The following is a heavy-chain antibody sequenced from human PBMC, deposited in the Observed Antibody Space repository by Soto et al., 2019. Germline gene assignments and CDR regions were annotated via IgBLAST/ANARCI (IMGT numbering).Heavy chain of an antibody. CDR3: ARAGFSGTYYYYYGMDV. D-gene: IGHD5-12*01. J-gene: IGHJ6*02. Sequence: QVQLVQSGAEVKKPGSSVKVSCKASGGTFSSYAISWVRQAPGQGLEWMGGIIPIFGTANYAQEFHGRVTITADESTSTAYMELSSLRSEDTAMYYCARAGFSGTYYYYYGMDVWGQGTTVTVSS. CDR2: IIPIFGTA. V-gene: IGHV1-69*01. CDR1: GGTFSSYA.